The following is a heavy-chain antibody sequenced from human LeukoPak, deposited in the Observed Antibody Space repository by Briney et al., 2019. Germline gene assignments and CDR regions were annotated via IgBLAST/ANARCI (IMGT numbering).Heavy chain of an antibody. CDR1: GFTFSSYW. Sequence: PGGSLRLSCAASGFTFSSYWMSWVRQAPGKGLEWVANIKQDGGENYYVDSVKGGFTISKANAKNSLYLQMNGLRAEDPAVYYVDSVKGRFTISRDNAKNSLYLQMNSLRAEDTAVYYCAREARDLGYCSSTSCYGGPGFDYWGQGTLVTVSS. CDR2: IKQDGGEN. J-gene: IGHJ4*02. D-gene: IGHD3-10*01. CDR3: DSVKGRFTISRDNAKNSLYLQMNSLRAEDTAVYYCAREARDLGYCSSTSCYGGPGFDY. V-gene: IGHV3-7*01.